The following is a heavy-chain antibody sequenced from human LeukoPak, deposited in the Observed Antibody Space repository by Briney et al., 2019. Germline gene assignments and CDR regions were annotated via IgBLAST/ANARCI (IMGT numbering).Heavy chain of an antibody. J-gene: IGHJ4*02. V-gene: IGHV3-30*02. D-gene: IGHD6-19*01. CDR1: GITFSSFG. CDR2: IRYDGSNE. CDR3: AKDANSGWSFFDC. Sequence: GGPLRLSCAASGITFSSFGMHWVRQAPGKGLVWVAFIRYDGSNEYYADSVKGRFTISRDNSKNTLYLQMNSLRAEDTAVYYCAKDANSGWSFFDCWGQGTLVTVSS.